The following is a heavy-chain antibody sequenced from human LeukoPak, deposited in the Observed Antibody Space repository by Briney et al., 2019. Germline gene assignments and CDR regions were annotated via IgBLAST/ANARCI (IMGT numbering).Heavy chain of an antibody. D-gene: IGHD6-25*01. CDR3: ARVAPSGYYYMDV. J-gene: IGHJ6*03. V-gene: IGHV4-4*07. Sequence: SETLSLTCTVPGGSISSYYWSWIRQPAGKGLEWIERIDNSGSTNYNPSLKSRVTISVDKSKNQFSLKVSSVTAADTAVYYCARVAPSGYYYMDVWGKGTTVTVSS. CDR1: GGSISSYY. CDR2: IDNSGST.